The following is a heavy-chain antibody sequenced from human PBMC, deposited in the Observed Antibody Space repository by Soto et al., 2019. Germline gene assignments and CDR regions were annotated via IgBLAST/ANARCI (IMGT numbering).Heavy chain of an antibody. D-gene: IGHD5-18*01. CDR1: GGSISSYY. CDR3: AREYTAMVPYFDY. CDR2: IYYSGST. V-gene: IGHV4-59*01. J-gene: IGHJ4*02. Sequence: QVQLQESGPGLVKPSATLSLTCTVSGGSISSYYWSWIRQPPGKGLEWIGYIYYSGSTNYNPSLKSRVTISLDTSKNQFSLKLSSVTAADTAVYYCAREYTAMVPYFDYWGQGTLGTVSS.